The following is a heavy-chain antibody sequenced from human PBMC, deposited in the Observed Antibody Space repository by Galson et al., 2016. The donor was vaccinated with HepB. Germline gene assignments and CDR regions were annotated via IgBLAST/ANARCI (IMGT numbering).Heavy chain of an antibody. CDR2: IRASGGDT. V-gene: IGHV3-23*01. CDR1: GFSFNNYG. CDR3: AKDALLLWGSPTDC. D-gene: IGHD7-27*01. Sequence: SLRLSCAASGFSFNNYGTSWVRQTSGKRLEWVSGIRASGGDTRYADSVKGRFTISSDDPNNTLYLQMNSLRAEDTAVYYCAKDALLLWGSPTDCWGQGTLVTVSS. J-gene: IGHJ4*02.